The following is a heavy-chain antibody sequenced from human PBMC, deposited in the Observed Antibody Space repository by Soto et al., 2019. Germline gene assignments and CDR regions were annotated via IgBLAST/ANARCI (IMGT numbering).Heavy chain of an antibody. CDR3: ARGGPILWFGSYYYYYMDV. CDR1: GYTFTGYY. Sequence: GASVKVSCKASGYTFTGYYMHWVRQAPGQGLEWMGWINPNSGGTNYAQKFQGWVTMTRDTSISTAYMELSRLRSDDTAVYYCARGGPILWFGSYYYYYMDVWGKGTTVTVS. D-gene: IGHD3-10*01. J-gene: IGHJ6*03. CDR2: INPNSGGT. V-gene: IGHV1-2*04.